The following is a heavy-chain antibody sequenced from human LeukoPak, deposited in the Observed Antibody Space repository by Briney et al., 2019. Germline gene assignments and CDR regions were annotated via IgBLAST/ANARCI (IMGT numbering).Heavy chain of an antibody. D-gene: IGHD6-19*01. V-gene: IGHV4-39*01. CDR3: TRYPKSYTSGWTAFDI. J-gene: IGHJ3*02. CDR2: IYYSGGT. CDR1: GGSISSSTSY. Sequence: SETLSLTCSVSGGSISSSTSYWGWIRQPPGWGLEWIGNIYYSGGTFYNPSLKSRVTISVDTSKSQFSLKLSSVTAADTAVYYCTRYPKSYTSGWTAFDIWGQGTMVTVSS.